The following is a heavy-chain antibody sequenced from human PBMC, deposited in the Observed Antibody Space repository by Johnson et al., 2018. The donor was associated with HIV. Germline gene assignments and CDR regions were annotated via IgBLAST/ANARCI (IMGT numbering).Heavy chain of an antibody. J-gene: IGHJ3*02. V-gene: IGHV3-30*04. CDR3: ARDYMGALDI. CDR2: ISYDGSYK. CDR1: GFTFSSYS. Sequence: QVQLVESGGGVVQPGGSLRLSCAASGFTFSSYSMHWVRQAPGKGLEWVAVISYDGSYKYFADSVKGRLTISRDNAKNTLYLQMNNLRAEDTAVYFCARDYMGALDIWGQGTIVTVAS.